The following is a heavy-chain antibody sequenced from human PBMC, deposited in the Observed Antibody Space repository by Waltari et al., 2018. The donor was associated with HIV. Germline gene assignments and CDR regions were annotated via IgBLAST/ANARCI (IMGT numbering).Heavy chain of an antibody. V-gene: IGHV4-39*02. J-gene: IGHJ4*02. CDR1: TGYFTQTYS. Sequence: QLQLRGSGPALVKPWDALSLTCAVPTGYFTQTYSWGWGRQFPGKGLVWIGTVYSNGATTDSPARKMRIVRNLSTSKNNSSLPLTTVIAADTSLDFCGALKAVTGTIDNWGQGTLVTVS. CDR3: GALKAVTGTIDN. D-gene: IGHD6-19*01. CDR2: VYSNGAT.